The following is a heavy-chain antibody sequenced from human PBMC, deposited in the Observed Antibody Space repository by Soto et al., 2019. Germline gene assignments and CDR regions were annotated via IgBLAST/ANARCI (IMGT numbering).Heavy chain of an antibody. J-gene: IGHJ4*02. V-gene: IGHV3-23*04. CDR3: AKVFYYYDSSGYYYFDY. CDR2: ISGSGGST. D-gene: IGHD3-22*01. CDR1: GFTFSSYA. Sequence: EVQLVESGGGLVQPGGSLRLSCAASGFTFSSYAMSWVRQAPGKGLEWVSAISGSGGSTYYADSVKGRFTISRDNSKNTLYLQMSSLRAEDTAVYYCAKVFYYYDSSGYYYFDYWGQGTLVTVSS.